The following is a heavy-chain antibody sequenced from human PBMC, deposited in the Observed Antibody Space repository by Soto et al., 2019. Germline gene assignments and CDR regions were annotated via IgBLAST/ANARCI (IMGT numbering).Heavy chain of an antibody. CDR3: ARVYPSATRYGYVGNNWFDP. D-gene: IGHD5-18*01. CDR1: GYTFTSYY. V-gene: IGHV1-46*03. Sequence: QVQLVQSGAEVKKPGASVKVSCKASGYTFTSYYMHWVRQAPGQGLEWMGIINPSGGSTSYAQKLQGRVTRTRDTSTSTVYMELSSLRSEDTAVYYCARVYPSATRYGYVGNNWFDPWGQGTLVNVSS. CDR2: INPSGGST. J-gene: IGHJ5*02.